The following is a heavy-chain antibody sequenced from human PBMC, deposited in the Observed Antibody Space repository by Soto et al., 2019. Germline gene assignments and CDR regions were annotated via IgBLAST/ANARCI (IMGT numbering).Heavy chain of an antibody. CDR2: IWYDGSNK. CDR3: ARDEFLYYDILTGYPDY. Sequence: QVQLVESGGGVVQPGRSLRLSCAASGFTFSSYGMHWVRQAPGKGLEWVAVIWYDGSNKYYADSVKGRFTISRDNSKNTLYLQMTSLRAEDTAVYYCARDEFLYYDILTGYPDYWGQGTLVTVSS. J-gene: IGHJ4*02. D-gene: IGHD3-9*01. V-gene: IGHV3-33*01. CDR1: GFTFSSYG.